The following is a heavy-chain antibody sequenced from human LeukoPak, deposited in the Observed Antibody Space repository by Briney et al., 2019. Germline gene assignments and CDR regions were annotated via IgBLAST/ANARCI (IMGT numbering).Heavy chain of an antibody. CDR2: INSDGSST. D-gene: IGHD3-10*01. Sequence: GGSLRLSCAASGFTFRSYWMHWVRQAPGKGLVWVSRINSDGSSTTYADSVEGRFTISRDNAKNSLYLQMNSLRAEDTAVYYCARGLRYYYGSGSYSPADYWGQGTLVTVSS. J-gene: IGHJ4*02. CDR3: ARGLRYYYGSGSYSPADY. CDR1: GFTFRSYW. V-gene: IGHV3-74*01.